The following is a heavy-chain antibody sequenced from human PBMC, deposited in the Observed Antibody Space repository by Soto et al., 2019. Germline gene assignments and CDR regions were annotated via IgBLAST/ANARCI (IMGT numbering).Heavy chain of an antibody. CDR2: IYSGGST. Sequence: EVQLVESGGGLVQPGGSLRLSCAASGFTVSSNYMSWVRQAPGKGLEWVSVIYSGGSTSYADSVKGRFTISRDYSKNTLYLHMNSLRADDTAMYYCARDAFGEYGQQCFQHWGQGTLVTVSS. CDR1: GFTVSSNY. CDR3: ARDAFGEYGQQCFQH. D-gene: IGHD4-17*01. V-gene: IGHV3-66*01. J-gene: IGHJ1*01.